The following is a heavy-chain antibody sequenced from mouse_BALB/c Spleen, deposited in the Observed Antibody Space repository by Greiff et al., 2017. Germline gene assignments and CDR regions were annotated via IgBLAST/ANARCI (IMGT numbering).Heavy chain of an antibody. J-gene: IGHJ4*01. D-gene: IGHD2-10*01. V-gene: IGHV1S127*01. CDR1: GYSFTSYW. Sequence: QVQLQQSGPQLVRPGASVKISCKASGYSFTSYWMHWVKQRPGQGLEWIGMIDPSDSETRLNQKFKDKATLTVDKSSSTAYMQLSSPTSEDSAVYFCARHEGAYYGNYAMDYWGQGTSVPVSS. CDR2: IDPSDSET. CDR3: ARHEGAYYGNYAMDY.